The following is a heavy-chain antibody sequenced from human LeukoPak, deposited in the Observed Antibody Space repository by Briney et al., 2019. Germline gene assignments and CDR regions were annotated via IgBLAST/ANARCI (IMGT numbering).Heavy chain of an antibody. J-gene: IGHJ3*02. D-gene: IGHD5-12*01. CDR1: GGTFSSYA. CDR3: ARAQRSGYENDGLVRAFDI. V-gene: IGHV1-69*13. CDR2: IIPIFGTA. Sequence: SVKVSCKASGGTFSSYAISWVRQAPGQGLEWMGGIIPIFGTANYAQKLQGRVTITADESTSTAYMELSSLRSEDTAVYYCARAQRSGYENDGLVRAFDIWGRGTMVTVSS.